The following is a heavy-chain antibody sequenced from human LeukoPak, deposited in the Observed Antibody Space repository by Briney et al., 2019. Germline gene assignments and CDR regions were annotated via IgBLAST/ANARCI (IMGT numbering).Heavy chain of an antibody. V-gene: IGHV1-18*01. J-gene: IGHJ4*02. Sequence: ASVKVSCKASGYSFASYGITWVRQAPGQGLEWMGWISAYSGRTNYVEKFKGRLTLTTDTSTRTAYMELRGLTSDDTATYFCARDFQASNYNYWSGYFPLAFWGQGTLITASS. CDR2: ISAYSGRT. D-gene: IGHD3-3*01. CDR3: ARDFQASNYNYWSGYFPLAF. CDR1: GYSFASYG.